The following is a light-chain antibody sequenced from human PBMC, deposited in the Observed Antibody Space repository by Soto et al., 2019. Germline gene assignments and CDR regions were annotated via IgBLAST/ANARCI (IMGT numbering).Light chain of an antibody. Sequence: DIQMTQSPSSLSASVGDRVTITCRASQGIRNDLGWYQQKPGKAPNLLIYKASSLESGVPSRFSGSGSGTEFTLTISGLQPDDFATYYCQQYNTYWTFGQGTKVDIK. CDR1: QGIRND. V-gene: IGKV1-5*03. CDR3: QQYNTYWT. CDR2: KAS. J-gene: IGKJ1*01.